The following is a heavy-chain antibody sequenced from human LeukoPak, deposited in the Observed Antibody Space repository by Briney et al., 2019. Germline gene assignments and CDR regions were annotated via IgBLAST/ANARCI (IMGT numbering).Heavy chain of an antibody. CDR1: GFTFSNYA. J-gene: IGHJ6*03. V-gene: IGHV3-23*01. CDR3: AKDLGSGYVFRCYMDV. CDR2: IGGSGAST. D-gene: IGHD5-12*01. Sequence: GGSLRLPCAASGFTFSNYAMSWVRQAPGKGLEWVSSIGGSGASTYYADSVKGRFTISRDNSKNTLYLQMNSLRAEDTAVYYCAKDLGSGYVFRCYMDVWGKGTTVTISS.